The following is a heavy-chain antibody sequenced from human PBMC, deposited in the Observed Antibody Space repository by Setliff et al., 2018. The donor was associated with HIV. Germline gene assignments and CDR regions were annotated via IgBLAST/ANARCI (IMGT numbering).Heavy chain of an antibody. D-gene: IGHD3-3*01. J-gene: IGHJ6*03. Sequence: SETLSLTCTVSGVSVSSGGYYWSWIRQPPGKGLEWCGEVNHSGGANYNPSLKSRVSISVDTSKRQFHLNVTSVTAADTAVYYCARGHYDFWSSYMDVWGKGTTVTVSS. V-gene: IGHV4-39*06. CDR1: GVSVSSGGYY. CDR3: ARGHYDFWSSYMDV. CDR2: VNHSGGA.